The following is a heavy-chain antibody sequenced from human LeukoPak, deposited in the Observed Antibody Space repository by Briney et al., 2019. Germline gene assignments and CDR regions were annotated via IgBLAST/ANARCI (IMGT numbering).Heavy chain of an antibody. J-gene: IGHJ5*02. Sequence: PSETLSLTCTVSGGSISTGSYYWSWIRQPAGKGLEWIGRIYTSGSTNYNPSLKSRVTISVDTSKNQFSLKLSSVTAADTAVYYCARGHGDYLNWFDPWGQGTLVTVSS. V-gene: IGHV4-61*02. CDR1: GGSISTGSYY. CDR2: IYTSGST. CDR3: ARGHGDYLNWFDP. D-gene: IGHD4-17*01.